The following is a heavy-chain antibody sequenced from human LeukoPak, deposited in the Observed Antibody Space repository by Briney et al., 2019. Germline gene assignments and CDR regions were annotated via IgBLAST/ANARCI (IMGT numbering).Heavy chain of an antibody. Sequence: NASETLSLTCTVSGGSISSSSYSWGWIRQPPGKGLEWTGSIYYSGSTYYNPSLKSRVTISVDTSKNQFSLKLSSVTAAGTAVYYCANLRTYYYGMDVWGQGTTVTVSS. CDR2: IYYSGST. CDR3: ANLRTYYYGMDV. V-gene: IGHV4-39*01. J-gene: IGHJ6*02. CDR1: GGSISSSSYS.